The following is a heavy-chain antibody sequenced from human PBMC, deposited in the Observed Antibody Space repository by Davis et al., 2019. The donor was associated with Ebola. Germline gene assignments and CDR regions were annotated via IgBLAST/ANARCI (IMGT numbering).Heavy chain of an antibody. Sequence: GGSLRLSCAASGFTLSDYYMSWIRQAPGKGLEWVAYITSSGKTRYYADSVQGRFTISRDNAKNSLFLQMNSLRAEDTAVYYCAKSGLSFGVVKYHYGMDVWGKGTTVTVSS. CDR1: GFTLSDYY. J-gene: IGHJ6*04. CDR2: ITSSGKTR. CDR3: AKSGLSFGVVKYHYGMDV. V-gene: IGHV3-11*01. D-gene: IGHD3-3*01.